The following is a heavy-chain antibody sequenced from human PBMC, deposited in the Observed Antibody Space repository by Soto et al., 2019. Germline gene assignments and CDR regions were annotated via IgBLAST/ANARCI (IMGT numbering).Heavy chain of an antibody. CDR2: IHYSGST. J-gene: IGHJ4*02. Sequence: PSGTLALTCTVSGDTITSTRYYWGWNRQPSGKGLEWIGCIHYSGSTYYNPSLRSRVTSSVDTSKNQFSLKVSSVTAADTAVYYCARRLFSSTWPSYFDYWGEGTLVTVSS. CDR1: GDTITSTRYY. V-gene: IGHV4-39*01. D-gene: IGHD6-13*01. CDR3: ARRLFSSTWPSYFDY.